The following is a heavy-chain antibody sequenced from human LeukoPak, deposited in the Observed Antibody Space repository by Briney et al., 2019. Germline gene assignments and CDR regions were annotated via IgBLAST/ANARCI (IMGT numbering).Heavy chain of an antibody. D-gene: IGHD2-2*01. CDR3: ARDWDCTSSSCYDAFDI. V-gene: IGHV3-53*01. J-gene: IGHJ3*02. CDR1: GFTVSSNY. Sequence: GGSLRLSCAASGFTVSSNYMSWVRQAPGKGLECFSVNYSGGSTYYADSVKGRFTISRDNSKNTLYLQMNSLRVEDTAVYYCARDWDCTSSSCYDAFDIWGQGTMVTVSS. CDR2: NYSGGST.